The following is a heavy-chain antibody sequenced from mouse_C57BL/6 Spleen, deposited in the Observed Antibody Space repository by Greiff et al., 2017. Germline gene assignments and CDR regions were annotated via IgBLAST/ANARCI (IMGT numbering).Heavy chain of an antibody. J-gene: IGHJ4*01. CDR3: ARYNSWAMGY. Sequence: QVQLKQPGAELVKPGASVKMSCKASGYNFTSYWITWVKQRPGQGLEWIGDLYPGSGSSNFNEKLKSKATLTVDTSSSTAYMQLSSLTSEDSAVLYCARYNSWAMGYWGQGTSVTVSS. CDR2: LYPGSGSS. V-gene: IGHV1-55*01. CDR1: GYNFTSYW.